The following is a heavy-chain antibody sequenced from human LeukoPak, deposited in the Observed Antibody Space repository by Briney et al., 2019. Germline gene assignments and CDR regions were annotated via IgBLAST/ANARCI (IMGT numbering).Heavy chain of an antibody. CDR3: ARGDIAAAGAIYGMDV. CDR1: GFTFTIYS. J-gene: IGHJ6*02. CDR2: IYSGGST. Sequence: PGGSLRLSCAASGFTFTIYSMHWVRQAPGKGLEWVSVIYSGGSTYYADSVKGRFTISRDNSKNTLYLQMNSLRAEDTAVYYCARGDIAAAGAIYGMDVWGQGTTVTVSS. V-gene: IGHV3-66*01. D-gene: IGHD6-13*01.